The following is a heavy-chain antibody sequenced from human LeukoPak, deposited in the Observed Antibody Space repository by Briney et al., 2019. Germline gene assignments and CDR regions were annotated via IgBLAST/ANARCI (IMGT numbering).Heavy chain of an antibody. J-gene: IGHJ5*02. CDR2: ISAYNGNT. Sequence: EASVKVSCKASGYTFSIYGITWVRQAPGQGLEWMGWISAYNGNTNYAQKVQGRVTMTTDTSTSTAYMELRSLRSDDTAMYYCARGGLVRCGGDCPYNWFDPWGQGTLVTVSS. D-gene: IGHD2-21*02. V-gene: IGHV1-18*01. CDR3: ARGGLVRCGGDCPYNWFDP. CDR1: GYTFSIYG.